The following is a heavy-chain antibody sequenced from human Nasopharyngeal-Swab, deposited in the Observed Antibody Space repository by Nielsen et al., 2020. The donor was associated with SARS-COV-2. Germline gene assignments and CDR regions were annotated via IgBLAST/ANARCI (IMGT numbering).Heavy chain of an antibody. CDR2: IYYSGST. CDR1: GGSISSSSYY. V-gene: IGHV4-39*01. CDR3: ARPYYDGSGYDAWFDP. Sequence: SETLSLTCTVFGGSISSSSYYWGWIRQPPGKGLVWIGSIYYSGSTYYKPSLKSQVTLSVDTSKNQFTLKLRSVTAADTAVYYCARPYYDGSGYDAWFDPWGQGTLVTVSS. J-gene: IGHJ5*02. D-gene: IGHD3-22*01.